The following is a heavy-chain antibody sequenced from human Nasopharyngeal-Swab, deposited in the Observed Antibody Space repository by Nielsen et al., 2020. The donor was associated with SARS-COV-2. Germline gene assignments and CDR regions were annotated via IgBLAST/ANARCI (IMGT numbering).Heavy chain of an antibody. CDR1: GFTFSSYA. D-gene: IGHD1-26*01. V-gene: IGHV3-30*04. Sequence: LKISCAASGFTFSSYAMHWVRQAPGKGLEWVAVISYDGSNKYYADSVKGRFTISRDNSKNTLYLQMNSLRAEDTAVYYCARLGGGGGNYWGQGTLVTVSS. CDR2: ISYDGSNK. J-gene: IGHJ4*02. CDR3: ARLGGGGGNY.